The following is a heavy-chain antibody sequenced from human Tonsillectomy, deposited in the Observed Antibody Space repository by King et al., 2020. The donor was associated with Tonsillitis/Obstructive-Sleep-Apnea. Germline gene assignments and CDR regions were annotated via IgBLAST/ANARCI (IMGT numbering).Heavy chain of an antibody. CDR2: IYWDDDK. J-gene: IGHJ2*01. CDR3: AHISPLLDDSYWYFDL. Sequence: ITLKESGPTLVKPTQTLTLTCTFSGFSLSTSGVGVGWIRQPPGKALEWLALIYWDDDKRYSPSLKSRLTITKDTSKNQVVLTMTNMDPVDTATYYCAHISPLLDDSYWYFDLWGRGTLVTVSS. V-gene: IGHV2-5*02. CDR1: GFSLSTSGVG. D-gene: IGHD1-26*01.